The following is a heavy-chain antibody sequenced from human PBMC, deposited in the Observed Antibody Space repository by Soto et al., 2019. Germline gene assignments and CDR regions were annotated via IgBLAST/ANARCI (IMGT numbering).Heavy chain of an antibody. J-gene: IGHJ5*02. D-gene: IGHD3-22*01. Sequence: VASVKVSCKASGYTFTSYGISWVRQAPGQGLEWMGWISAYNGNTNYAQKLQGRVTMTTDTSTSTAYMELRSLRSDDTAVYYCARGGDSSGYYNLYNWFDPWGQGTLVTVSS. CDR3: ARGGDSSGYYNLYNWFDP. V-gene: IGHV1-18*01. CDR1: GYTFTSYG. CDR2: ISAYNGNT.